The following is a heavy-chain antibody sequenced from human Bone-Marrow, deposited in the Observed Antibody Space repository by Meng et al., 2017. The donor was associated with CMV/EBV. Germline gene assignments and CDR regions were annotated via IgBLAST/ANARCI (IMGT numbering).Heavy chain of an antibody. CDR3: ASADSGSSDY. J-gene: IGHJ4*02. CDR1: GGSISSYY. D-gene: IGHD1-26*01. Sequence: GSLRLSCTVSGGSISSYYWSWIRQPAGKGLEWIGRIYTSGSTNYNPSLKSRVTMSVDTSKNQFSLKLSSVTAADTAVYCCASADSGSSDYWGQGTLVTVSS. V-gene: IGHV4-4*07. CDR2: IYTSGST.